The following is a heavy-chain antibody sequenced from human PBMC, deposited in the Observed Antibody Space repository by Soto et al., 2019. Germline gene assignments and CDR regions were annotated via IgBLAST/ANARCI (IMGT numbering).Heavy chain of an antibody. CDR1: GYSFTSYW. CDR2: IDPSDSYT. Sequence: GESLKISCKGSGYSFTSYWINWVRQMPGKGLEWMGRIDPSDSYTNYSPSFQGHVTISADKSISTAYLQWSSLKASDTAMYYCARRTYSSSPDHYGMDAWGQGTTVTVSS. D-gene: IGHD6-6*01. J-gene: IGHJ6*02. CDR3: ARRTYSSSPDHYGMDA. V-gene: IGHV5-10-1*01.